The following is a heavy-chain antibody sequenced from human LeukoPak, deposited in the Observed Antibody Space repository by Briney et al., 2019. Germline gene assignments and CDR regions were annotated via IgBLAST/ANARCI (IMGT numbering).Heavy chain of an antibody. V-gene: IGHV1-8*01. Sequence: ASVKVSCKASGYIFTSYDINWVRQATGQGLEWMGWVNPNSGNTGYAQKFQGRVTMTTDTSISTAYMELSSLRSEDTAVYYCARALSMVRGIFLYYGMDVWGQGTTVTVSS. CDR3: ARALSMVRGIFLYYGMDV. CDR1: GYIFTSYD. CDR2: VNPNSGNT. D-gene: IGHD3-10*01. J-gene: IGHJ6*02.